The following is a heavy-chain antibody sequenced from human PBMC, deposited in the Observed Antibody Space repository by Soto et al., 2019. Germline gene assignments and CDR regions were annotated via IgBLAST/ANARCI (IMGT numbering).Heavy chain of an antibody. CDR1: GFTFSDYY. V-gene: IGHV3-11*06. J-gene: IGHJ6*02. Sequence: GGSLRLSCAASGFTFSDYYMSWIRQAPGKGLEWVSYISSSSSYTNYADSVKGRFTISRDNAKNSLYLQMNSLRAEDTAVYYCARDFGRAGPYYGMDVWGQGTTVNVSS. D-gene: IGHD6-19*01. CDR3: ARDFGRAGPYYGMDV. CDR2: ISSSSSYT.